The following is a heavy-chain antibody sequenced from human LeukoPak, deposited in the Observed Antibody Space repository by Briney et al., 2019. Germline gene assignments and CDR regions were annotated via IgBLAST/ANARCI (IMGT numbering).Heavy chain of an antibody. Sequence: SETLSLTCTVSGGSISSYYWGWIRQPPGKGLEWIGSIYYSGSTYYNPSLKSRVTISVDTSKNQFSLKLSSVTAADTAVYYCASFELERLLATDYWGQGTLVTVSS. V-gene: IGHV4-39*01. D-gene: IGHD1-1*01. J-gene: IGHJ4*02. CDR3: ASFELERLLATDY. CDR2: IYYSGST. CDR1: GGSISSYY.